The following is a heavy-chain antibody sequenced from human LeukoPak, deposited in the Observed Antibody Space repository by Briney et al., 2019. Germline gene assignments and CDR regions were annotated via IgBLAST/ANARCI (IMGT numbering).Heavy chain of an antibody. J-gene: IGHJ5*02. CDR1: HGSISSGDYY. Sequence: SETLSLTCTVSHGSISSGDYYWSWLRQSPGRGLEWLANIYHGGTNYYNPPLASRFTTSRETSRNEFYLKLSSVTGADRAIYYCARDTLPGCFYLWGQGTLVTVSS. V-gene: IGHV4-30-4*01. CDR2: IYHGGTN. CDR3: ARDTLPGCFYL.